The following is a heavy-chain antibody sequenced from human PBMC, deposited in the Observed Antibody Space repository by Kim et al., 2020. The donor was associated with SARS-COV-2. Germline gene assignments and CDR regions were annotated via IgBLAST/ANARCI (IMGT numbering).Heavy chain of an antibody. J-gene: IGHJ4*02. V-gene: IGHV3-21*01. CDR3: ARVRGYSYGPFDY. D-gene: IGHD5-18*01. Sequence: YADSVKGAFTNARDNAKNSLYLQSNRRSAEDTAVYYCARVRGYSYGPFDYWGQGTLVTVSS.